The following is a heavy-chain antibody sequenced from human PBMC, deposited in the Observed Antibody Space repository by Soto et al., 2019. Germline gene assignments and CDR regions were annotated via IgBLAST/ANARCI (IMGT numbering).Heavy chain of an antibody. J-gene: IGHJ4*02. CDR3: XXXXXXXXXXXXXSD. Sequence: QVQLVQSGAEVKKPGASVKVSCKASGYTFTSYGISWVRQAPGQGLEWMGWISAYNGNTNYAQKLQGRVTMTTDTXXXXXXXXXXXXXXXXXXXXXXXXXXXXXXXXXXXSDWGQGTLVTVSS. V-gene: IGHV1-18*01. D-gene: IGHD2-21*01. CDR1: GYTFTSYG. CDR2: ISAYNGNT.